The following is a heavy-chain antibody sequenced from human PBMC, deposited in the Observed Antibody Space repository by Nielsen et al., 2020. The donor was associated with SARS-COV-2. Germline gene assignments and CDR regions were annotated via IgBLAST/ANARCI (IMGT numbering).Heavy chain of an antibody. V-gene: IGHV4-59*01. CDR2: MYYTGST. CDR3: ARGRDGDHSDY. CDR1: GGSISSYY. Sequence: SETLSLTCTVSGGSISSYYWSWIRQPPGKGLEWLGYMYYTGSTNYNPSLKSRVTISIDTPKNQFSLKLSSATAADTAVYYCARGRDGDHSDYWGQGTLVTVSS. J-gene: IGHJ4*02. D-gene: IGHD1-14*01.